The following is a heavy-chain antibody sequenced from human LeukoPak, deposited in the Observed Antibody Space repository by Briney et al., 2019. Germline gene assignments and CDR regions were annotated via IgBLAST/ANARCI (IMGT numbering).Heavy chain of an antibody. V-gene: IGHV4-31*03. CDR3: ASLYGDYGAYYFDY. CDR2: IYYSGST. Sequence: SETLSLTCTVSGGSISSGGYYWSWIRQHPGKGLEWIGYIYYSGSTYYNPSLKSRVTISVDTSKNQFSLKLSSVTAADTAVYYCASLYGDYGAYYFDYWGQGTLVTVSS. D-gene: IGHD4-17*01. J-gene: IGHJ4*02. CDR1: GGSISSGGYY.